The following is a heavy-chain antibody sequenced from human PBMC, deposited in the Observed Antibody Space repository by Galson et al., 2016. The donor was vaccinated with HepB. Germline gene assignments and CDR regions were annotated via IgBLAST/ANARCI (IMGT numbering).Heavy chain of an antibody. Sequence: SLRLSCAASGFTFNAYAMSWVRQSPGKGLEWVSAITSSGVGTFYTDSVKGRFTISRDNSKNTLYLQMNSLRVEDTATYFCAQRRLGLGNLYFDYWGQGTLVTVSS. CDR3: AQRRLGLGNLYFDY. V-gene: IGHV3-23*01. CDR1: GFTFNAYA. D-gene: IGHD3-16*01. J-gene: IGHJ4*02. CDR2: ITSSGVGT.